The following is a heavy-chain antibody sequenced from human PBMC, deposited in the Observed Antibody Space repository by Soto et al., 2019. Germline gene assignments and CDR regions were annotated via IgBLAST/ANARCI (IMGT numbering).Heavy chain of an antibody. CDR1: GGTFSSFV. D-gene: IGHD3-22*01. J-gene: IGHJ4*02. Sequence: ASVKVSCKASGGTFSSFVISWVRQAPGQGLEWMGRIIPSIGIINYAQKFQGRVTITADTSTSTAYMELSSLRSDDTAVYYCAREGDMKFHSDSSDEPGYWGQGTLVTVSS. CDR3: AREGDMKFHSDSSDEPGY. CDR2: IIPSIGII. V-gene: IGHV1-69*04.